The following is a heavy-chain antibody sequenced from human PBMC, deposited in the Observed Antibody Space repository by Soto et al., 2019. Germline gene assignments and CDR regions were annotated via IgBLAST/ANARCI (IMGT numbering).Heavy chain of an antibody. Sequence: GGSLRLSCAASGFSFSDYTMNWVRQAPGKGLEWVSSISSGSSYISYADSVKGRFTISRDNAKNSLYLQMNSLRAEDTAVYYCARLTDDAFDIWGQGTMVTVSS. CDR3: ARLTDDAFDI. V-gene: IGHV3-21*01. J-gene: IGHJ3*02. CDR1: GFSFSDYT. D-gene: IGHD3-16*01. CDR2: ISSGSSYI.